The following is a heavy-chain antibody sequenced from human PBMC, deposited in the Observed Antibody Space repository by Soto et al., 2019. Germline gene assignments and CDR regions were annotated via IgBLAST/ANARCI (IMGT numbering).Heavy chain of an antibody. Sequence: ASVKVSCKASGYTFTSSYVHWVRQAPGQGLEWMARINPNRGSANYAQKFQGRVTITADKSTSTAYMELSSLRSEDTAVYYRAREYTRLYTNYYYYYMDVWGKGTTVTVSS. D-gene: IGHD3-3*01. J-gene: IGHJ6*03. CDR3: AREYTRLYTNYYYYYMDV. CDR1: GYTFTSSY. V-gene: IGHV1-46*01. CDR2: INPNRGSA.